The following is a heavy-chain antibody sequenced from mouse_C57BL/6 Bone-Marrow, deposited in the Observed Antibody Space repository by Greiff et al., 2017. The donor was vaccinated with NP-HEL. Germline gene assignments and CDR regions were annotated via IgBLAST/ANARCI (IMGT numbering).Heavy chain of an antibody. D-gene: IGHD2-10*01. CDR2: IHPNSGGT. J-gene: IGHJ2*02. V-gene: IGHV1-64*01. CDR3: ARREAYYPYIDN. Sequence: QVQLQQPGAELVKPGASVKLSCKASGYTFTSYWMHWVKRRPGQGLEWIGMIHPNSGGTNYNEKVKSKATLTVDKSSSTAYMQLSSLTSEDSAVYYSARREAYYPYIDNWGQGTSLTVSS. CDR1: GYTFTSYW.